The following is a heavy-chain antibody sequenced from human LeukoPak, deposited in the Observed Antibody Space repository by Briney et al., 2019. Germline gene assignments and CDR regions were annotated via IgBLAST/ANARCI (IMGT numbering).Heavy chain of an antibody. Sequence: ASVKVSCKASSYTFTSYGISWVRQAPGQGLEWMGWISAYKGNTNYAQKLQGRVTMTTDTSTSTAYMELRSLRSDDTAVYYCAREGYYDSSGMYYFDYWGQGTLVTVSS. V-gene: IGHV1-18*01. CDR2: ISAYKGNT. D-gene: IGHD3-22*01. J-gene: IGHJ4*02. CDR1: SYTFTSYG. CDR3: AREGYYDSSGMYYFDY.